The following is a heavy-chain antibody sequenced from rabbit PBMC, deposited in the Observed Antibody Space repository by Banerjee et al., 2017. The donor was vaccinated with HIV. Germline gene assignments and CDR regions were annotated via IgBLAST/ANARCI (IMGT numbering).Heavy chain of an antibody. J-gene: IGHJ4*01. CDR2: IDAGSSGST. V-gene: IGHV1S45*01. CDR3: ARDAGYAGSNL. CDR1: GFSFSSRYY. Sequence: QEQLVESGGGLVQPEGSLTLTCTASGFSFSSRYYMCWIRQAPGKGLEWIACIDAGSSGSTYYASWAKGRFTISKTSSTTVTLQMTSLTAADTATYFCARDAGYAGSNLWGQGTLVTVS. D-gene: IGHD4-2*01.